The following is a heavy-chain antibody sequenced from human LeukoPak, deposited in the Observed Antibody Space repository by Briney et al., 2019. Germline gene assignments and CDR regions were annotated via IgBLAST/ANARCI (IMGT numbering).Heavy chain of an antibody. V-gene: IGHV3-30-3*01. CDR1: GFTFSSYA. J-gene: IGHJ3*02. Sequence: GGSLRLSCAASGFTFSSYAMHWVRQAPGKGLEWVAVISYDGSNKYYADSVKGRFTISRDNAENSLYLQMNSLRAEDMAVYYCARYGNGAWLAHYAFDSWGQGTMVTVSS. CDR3: ARYGNGAWLAHYAFDS. D-gene: IGHD6-19*01. CDR2: ISYDGSNK.